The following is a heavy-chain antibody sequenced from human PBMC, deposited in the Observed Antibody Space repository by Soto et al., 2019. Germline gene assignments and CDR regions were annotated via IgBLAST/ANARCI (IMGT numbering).Heavy chain of an antibody. D-gene: IGHD2-2*01. CDR2: IIPIFGTA. J-gene: IGHJ6*02. Sequence: QVQLVQSGAEVKKPGSSVKVSCKASGGTFSSYAISWVRQAPGQGLEWMGGIIPIFGTANYAQKFQGRVTITADKSTSTGYMELSSLRSEDTAVYYCASKRVVVVPAATSDYYGIDVWGQGTTVTVSS. CDR3: ASKRVVVVPAATSDYYGIDV. V-gene: IGHV1-69*06. CDR1: GGTFSSYA.